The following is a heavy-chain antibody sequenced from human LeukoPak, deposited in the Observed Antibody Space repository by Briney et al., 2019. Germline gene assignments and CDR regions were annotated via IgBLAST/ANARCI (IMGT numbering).Heavy chain of an antibody. V-gene: IGHV3-48*03. Sequence: GSLRLSCAASGFTFSSYEMNWVRQAPGKGLEWVSYISSSGSTIYYADSVKGRFTISRDNAKNSLYLQMNSLRAEDTAVYYCAREGVGATTDDHWGQGTLVTVSS. J-gene: IGHJ5*02. CDR2: ISSSGSTI. CDR1: GFTFSSYE. CDR3: AREGVGATTDDH. D-gene: IGHD1-26*01.